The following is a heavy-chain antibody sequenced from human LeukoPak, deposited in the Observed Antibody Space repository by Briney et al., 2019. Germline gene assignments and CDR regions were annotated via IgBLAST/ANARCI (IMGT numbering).Heavy chain of an antibody. CDR1: GFIFSRYA. CDR2: ISKNTVNT. V-gene: IGHV3-23*01. CDR3: VRDMDPLRYFDP. J-gene: IGHJ5*02. Sequence: GGSLRLSCTGSGFIFSRYAVSWVRQAPGKGLEWVSAISKNTVNTYYADSVKGRLTISRDSSKNTVYLQMNSLRAEDTAVYYCVRDMDPLRYFDPWGQGTLVTVSS. D-gene: IGHD3-9*01.